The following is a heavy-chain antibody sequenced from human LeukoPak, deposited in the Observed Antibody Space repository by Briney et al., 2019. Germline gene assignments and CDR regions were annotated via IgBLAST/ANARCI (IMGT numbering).Heavy chain of an antibody. Sequence: KASETLSLTCTVSGGSISSYYWSWIRQPPGEGLEWIGYIYYSGSTNYNPSLKSRVTISVDTSKNQFSLKLSSVTAADTAVYYCARGDVVRGVTHILDYWGQGTLVTVSS. D-gene: IGHD3-10*01. CDR2: IYYSGST. J-gene: IGHJ4*02. CDR3: ARGDVVRGVTHILDY. V-gene: IGHV4-59*01. CDR1: GGSISSYY.